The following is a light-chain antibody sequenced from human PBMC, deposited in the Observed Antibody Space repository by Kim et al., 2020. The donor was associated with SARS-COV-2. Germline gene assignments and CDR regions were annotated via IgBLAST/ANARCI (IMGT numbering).Light chain of an antibody. CDR2: AAS. CDR3: QQTYSTPFT. V-gene: IGKV1-39*01. J-gene: IGKJ3*01. CDR1: QSISNY. Sequence: DIQMTQSPSSLSASLGDRVTITCRASQSISNYLNWYQQKPGKAPKLLIYAASSLQSGVPSRFSGSGSGTDFTLTISSLQPEDCATYYCQQTYSTPFTFGPGTKVDIK.